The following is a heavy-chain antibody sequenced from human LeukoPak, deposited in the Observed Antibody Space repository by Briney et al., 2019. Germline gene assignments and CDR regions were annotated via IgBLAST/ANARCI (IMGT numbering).Heavy chain of an antibody. V-gene: IGHV3-64*01. CDR2: ISSNGIST. CDR1: GFTFSNYA. CDR3: AKSGGTSSSGLGY. Sequence: GGSLRLSCAASGFTFSNYAIHWVRQAPGKGLEFVSSISSNGISTYYGNSVKGRFTISRGNSKNTVYLQMGSLRAEDTAVYYCAKSGGTSSSGLGYWGQGTLVTVSS. D-gene: IGHD6-19*01. J-gene: IGHJ4*02.